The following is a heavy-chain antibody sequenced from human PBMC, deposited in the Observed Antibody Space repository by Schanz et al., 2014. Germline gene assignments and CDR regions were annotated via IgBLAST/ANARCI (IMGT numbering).Heavy chain of an antibody. V-gene: IGHV1-3*04. Sequence: QVQLVQSGAEVKKPGASVKVSCKASAYSFTSYSMHWVRQAPGQRLEWMGWINTGSGDTKYSQNLQGRVTMTTDTSTSSDYMELRSLRSDDTAVYYGARSAGRDFWSGYYTRFDYWGQGTLVTVSS. CDR1: AYSFTSYS. J-gene: IGHJ4*02. CDR3: ARSAGRDFWSGYYTRFDY. CDR2: INTGSGDT. D-gene: IGHD3-3*01.